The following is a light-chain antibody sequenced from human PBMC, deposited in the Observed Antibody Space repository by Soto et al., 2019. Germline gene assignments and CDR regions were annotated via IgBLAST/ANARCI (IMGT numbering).Light chain of an antibody. CDR1: NGDVGSYDL. CDR3: CSYAGSNSLI. CDR2: EVN. Sequence: QSALTQPASVSGSPGQPITISCTGTNGDVGSYDLVSWYQRYPGEAPKLIIYEVNKRPSGISNRFSGSKSGNTASLTISGLQAEDEAEYDCCSYAGSNSLIFGGGTKVTVL. J-gene: IGLJ2*01. V-gene: IGLV2-23*02.